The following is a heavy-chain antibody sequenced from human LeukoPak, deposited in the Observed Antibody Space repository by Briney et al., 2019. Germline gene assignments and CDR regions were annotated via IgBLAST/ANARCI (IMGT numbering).Heavy chain of an antibody. CDR3: ARTGIAAADAGFDY. Sequence: PSETLSLTCAVYGGSFSGYYWSWIRQPPGKGLEWIGEINHSGSTNYNPSLKSRVTISVDTSKNQFSLKLSSVTAADTAVYYCARTGIAAADAGFDYWGQGTLVTVSS. CDR2: INHSGST. J-gene: IGHJ4*02. D-gene: IGHD6-13*01. V-gene: IGHV4-34*01. CDR1: GGSFSGYY.